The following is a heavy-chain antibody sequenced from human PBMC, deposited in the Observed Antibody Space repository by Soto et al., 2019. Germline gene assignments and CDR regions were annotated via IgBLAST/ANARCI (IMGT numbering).Heavy chain of an antibody. CDR3: AREQQPVRLWGMDV. J-gene: IGHJ6*02. D-gene: IGHD6-6*01. CDR1: GGTFSSYA. V-gene: IGHV1-69*01. CDR2: IIPLFGTA. Sequence: QVQLVQSGAEVKKPGSSVKVSCKASGGTFSSYAISWVRQAPVQGLEWMGGIIPLFGTANYAQKFQGRVTITADESTSTAYMELSSLRSEDTAVYYCAREQQPVRLWGMDVWGQGTTVTVSS.